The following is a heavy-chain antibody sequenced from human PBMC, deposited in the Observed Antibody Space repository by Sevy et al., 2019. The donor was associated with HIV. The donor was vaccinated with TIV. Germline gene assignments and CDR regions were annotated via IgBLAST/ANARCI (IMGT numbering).Heavy chain of an antibody. D-gene: IGHD3-22*01. CDR1: GGTFSSYA. CDR2: IIPIFGTA. CDR3: ARAGLEYHDSSGYPIPFDI. J-gene: IGHJ3*02. V-gene: IGHV1-69*13. Sequence: SVKVSCKASGGTFSSYAISWVRQAPGQGLEWMGGIIPIFGTANYAQKFQGRVTITADESTSTAYMELSSLRSEDTAVYYCARAGLEYHDSSGYPIPFDIWGQGTMVTVSS.